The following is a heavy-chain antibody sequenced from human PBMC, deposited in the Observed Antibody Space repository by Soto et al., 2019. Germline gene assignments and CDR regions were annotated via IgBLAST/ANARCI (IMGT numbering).Heavy chain of an antibody. CDR3: ARLRVDTISCLDY. CDR2: INSDGSSI. CDR1: GFTFSRYW. Sequence: EVQLVESGGDLVQPGGFLRLSCATSGFTFSRYWMHWVRQVPGKGLVWVSRINSDGSSISYSDSVKGRFTISRDNAKNTLYLQMNSLRVEDKAVYDCARLRVDTISCLDYWGQGTLVTVSS. V-gene: IGHV3-74*01. J-gene: IGHJ4*02. D-gene: IGHD5-18*01.